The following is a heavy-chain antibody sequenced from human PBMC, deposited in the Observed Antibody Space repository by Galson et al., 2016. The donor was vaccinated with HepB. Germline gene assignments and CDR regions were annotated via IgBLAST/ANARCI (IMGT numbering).Heavy chain of an antibody. CDR1: GFIFGDYY. CDR2: IAGGSTTV. CDR3: ARDREPETTMPIFDH. D-gene: IGHD4-17*01. J-gene: IGHJ4*02. Sequence: SLRLSCAASGFIFGDYYMSWIRQAPGKGLEWISYIAGGSTTVYHADSVKGRFTVSRDNAKRTLFLQMDSLRVDDTAMYFCARDREPETTMPIFDHWGQGTLVTVSS. V-gene: IGHV3-11*01.